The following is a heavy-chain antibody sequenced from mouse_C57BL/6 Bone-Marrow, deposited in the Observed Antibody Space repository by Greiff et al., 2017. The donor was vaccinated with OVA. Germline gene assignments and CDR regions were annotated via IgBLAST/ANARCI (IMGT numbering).Heavy chain of an antibody. CDR2: INPNNGGT. Sequence: QLQQSGPELVKPGASVKISCKASGYTFTDYYMNWVKQSHGKSLEWIGDINPNNGGTSYNQKFKGKATLTVDKSSSTAYMELRSLTSEDSAVYYCARGGDYAYYAMDYWGQGTSVTVSS. D-gene: IGHD1-1*01. CDR1: GYTFTDYY. V-gene: IGHV1-26*01. CDR3: ARGGDYAYYAMDY. J-gene: IGHJ4*01.